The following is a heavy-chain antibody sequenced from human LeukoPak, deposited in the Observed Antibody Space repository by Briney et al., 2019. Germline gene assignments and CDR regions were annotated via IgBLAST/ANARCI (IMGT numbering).Heavy chain of an antibody. J-gene: IGHJ4*02. CDR2: VYYSGST. Sequence: SETLSLTCTVSGGSISSSSYYWGWIRQPPGKGLEWIGSVYYSGSTYYSPSLRSRVTISIDTSKNQFSLKLTSVTAADTAVYYCARQYSSSLGLYYFDYWGQGTLVTVSS. D-gene: IGHD6-6*01. V-gene: IGHV4-39*07. CDR1: GGSISSSSYY. CDR3: ARQYSSSLGLYYFDY.